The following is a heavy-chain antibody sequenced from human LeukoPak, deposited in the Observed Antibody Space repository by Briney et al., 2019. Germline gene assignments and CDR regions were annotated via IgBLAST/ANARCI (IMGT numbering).Heavy chain of an antibody. CDR3: VRRHGSGSYDN. CDR2: ISNDGGTT. CDR1: GFTFSAYA. D-gene: IGHD3-10*01. Sequence: GGSLRLSCAASGFTFSAYAMHWVRQAPGKGLEYVSAISNDGGTTYYANSVRGRFITSRDNSKSTLYLQMGSLRAEDMAVYYCVRRHGSGSYDNWGQGALVTVSS. V-gene: IGHV3-64*01. J-gene: IGHJ4*02.